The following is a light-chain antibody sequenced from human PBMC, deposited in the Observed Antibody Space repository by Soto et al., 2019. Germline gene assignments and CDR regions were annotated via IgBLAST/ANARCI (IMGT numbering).Light chain of an antibody. Sequence: DIQMTQSPSSVSASVGDRVTITCRASQDISSWLAWYQQKPGKAPKLLIYAASSLRSGVPSRFSGSGSGTDFILTINSLQPEDFATYYCQQVNSFPRTFGQGTTVEIK. CDR2: AAS. CDR1: QDISSW. V-gene: IGKV1D-12*01. J-gene: IGKJ1*01. CDR3: QQVNSFPRT.